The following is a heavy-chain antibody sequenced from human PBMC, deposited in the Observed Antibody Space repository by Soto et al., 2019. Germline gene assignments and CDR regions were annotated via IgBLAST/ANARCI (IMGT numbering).Heavy chain of an antibody. CDR2: ISSSSSYI. D-gene: IGHD3-16*02. J-gene: IGHJ4*02. Sequence: PGGSLRLSCAASGFTFSSYSMNWVRQAPGKGLEWVSSISSSSSYIYYADSVKGRFTISRDNAKNSLYLQMNSLRAEDTAVYYCARENYDDYVWGSYRFYYFDYWGQGTLVTVSS. V-gene: IGHV3-21*01. CDR1: GFTFSSYS. CDR3: ARENYDDYVWGSYRFYYFDY.